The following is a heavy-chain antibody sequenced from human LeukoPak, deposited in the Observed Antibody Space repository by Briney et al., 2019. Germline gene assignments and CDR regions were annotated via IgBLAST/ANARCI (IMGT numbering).Heavy chain of an antibody. Sequence: GGSLRLSCAASGFTFSSYWMSWVRQAPGKGLEWVANIKQDGSEKYYVDSVKSRFTISRDNAKNSLYLQMNSLRAEDTAVYYCAREDYDFWSGCSRTGFDYWGQGTLVTVSS. J-gene: IGHJ4*02. V-gene: IGHV3-7*01. CDR1: GFTFSSYW. D-gene: IGHD3-3*01. CDR2: IKQDGSEK. CDR3: AREDYDFWSGCSRTGFDY.